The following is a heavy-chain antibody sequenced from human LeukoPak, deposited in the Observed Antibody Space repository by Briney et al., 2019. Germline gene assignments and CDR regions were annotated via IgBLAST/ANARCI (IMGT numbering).Heavy chain of an antibody. J-gene: IGHJ5*02. CDR1: GYTFTSYA. Sequence: SVKVSCKASGYTFTSYAMHWVRQAPGQRLEWMGGIIPIFGTANYAQKFQGRVTITADESTSTAYMELSSLRSEDTAVYYCARDVCSGGSCYAWGFDPWGQGTLVTVSS. D-gene: IGHD2-15*01. CDR3: ARDVCSGGSCYAWGFDP. CDR2: IIPIFGTA. V-gene: IGHV1-69*13.